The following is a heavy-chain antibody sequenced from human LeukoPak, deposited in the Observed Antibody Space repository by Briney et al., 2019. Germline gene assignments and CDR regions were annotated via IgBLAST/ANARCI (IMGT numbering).Heavy chain of an antibody. Sequence: GGSLRLSCAASGFTFTNAWMSWVRQAPGKGLEWVGRIKSKTDGGTTDYAAPVKGRFTISRDDSKNTLYLQMNSLKTEDTAVYYCTTGSTSVRGTTSPDYWGQGTLVTVSS. CDR3: TTGSTSVRGTTSPDY. CDR2: IKSKTDGGTT. CDR1: GFTFTNAW. J-gene: IGHJ4*02. D-gene: IGHD1-7*01. V-gene: IGHV3-15*01.